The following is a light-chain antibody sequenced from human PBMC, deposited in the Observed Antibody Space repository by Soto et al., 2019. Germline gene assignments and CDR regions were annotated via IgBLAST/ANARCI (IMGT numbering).Light chain of an antibody. CDR3: AAWDDSLSGRGV. J-gene: IGLJ2*01. V-gene: IGLV1-47*01. CDR1: SSNIGNNY. CDR2: RNN. Sequence: QSVLTQPPSASGTAGRRVTISCSGGSSNIGNNYVYWYQMVPGTAPKLLIYRNNQRPSGVPDRFSGSRSGTSASLAISGLRSEDEADYYCAAWDDSLSGRGVFGGGTKLTV.